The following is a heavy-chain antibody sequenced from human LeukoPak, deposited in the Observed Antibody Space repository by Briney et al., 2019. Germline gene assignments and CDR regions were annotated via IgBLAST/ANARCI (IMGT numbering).Heavy chain of an antibody. CDR3: VVAAAGNYFDY. CDR1: GGTFGSYA. V-gene: IGHV1-69*06. J-gene: IGHJ4*02. D-gene: IGHD6-13*01. Sequence: PRASVKVSCKASGGTFGSYAISWVRQAPGQGLEWMGGIIPIFGTANYAQKFQGRVTITADKSTSTAYMDLSSLRSEDTAVYYCVVAAAGNYFDYWGQGTLVTVSS. CDR2: IIPIFGTA.